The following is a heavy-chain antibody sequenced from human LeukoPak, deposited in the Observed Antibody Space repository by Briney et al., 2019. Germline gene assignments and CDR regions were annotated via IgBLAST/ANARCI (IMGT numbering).Heavy chain of an antibody. V-gene: IGHV3-64D*06. CDR1: GFTVSSSY. Sequence: GGSLRLSCAASGFTVSSSYVSWVRQAPGKGLEYVSAISSNGGSTYYADSVKGRFTISRDNSRNTLHLQMSSLRVEDTAVYYCVKDSSSGSYFDYWGQGTLVTVSS. CDR3: VKDSSSGSYFDY. CDR2: ISSNGGST. D-gene: IGHD3-10*01. J-gene: IGHJ4*02.